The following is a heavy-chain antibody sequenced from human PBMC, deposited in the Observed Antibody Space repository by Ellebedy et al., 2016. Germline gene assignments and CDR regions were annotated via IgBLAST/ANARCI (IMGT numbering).Heavy chain of an antibody. D-gene: IGHD4-17*01. CDR2: ISGGGDAT. Sequence: GESLKISXAPSGLTVSSFFMSWVRQAPGGGLEWVSTISGGGDATVYADSVKGRFTISRDNSRNTLYLQMDSLRAADTAVYYCYYGHYSGYWGQGTLVTVSS. CDR3: YYGHYSGY. CDR1: GLTVSSFF. J-gene: IGHJ4*02. V-gene: IGHV3-23*01.